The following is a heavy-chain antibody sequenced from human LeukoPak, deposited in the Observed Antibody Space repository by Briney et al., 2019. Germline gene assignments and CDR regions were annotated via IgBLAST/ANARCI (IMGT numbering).Heavy chain of an antibody. CDR2: ISSSGSTI. J-gene: IGHJ4*02. D-gene: IGHD3-10*01. CDR3: AKAQRLMVRGVIGYFDY. V-gene: IGHV3-11*01. CDR1: GFTFSDYY. Sequence: GGSLRLSCAASGFTFSDYYMSWIRQAPGKGLEWVSYISSSGSTIYYADSVKGRFTISRDNSKNTLYLQMNSLRAEDTAVYYCAKAQRLMVRGVIGYFDYWGQGTLVTVSS.